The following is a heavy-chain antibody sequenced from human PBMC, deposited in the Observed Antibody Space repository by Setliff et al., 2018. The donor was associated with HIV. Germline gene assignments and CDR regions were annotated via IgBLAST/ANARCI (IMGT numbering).Heavy chain of an antibody. CDR1: GYSISSGYY. CDR3: ATSPTTVTALGSNY. Sequence: SETLSLTCAVSGYSISSGYYWGWIRQPPGKGLEWIGSIYHSGSTYCNPSLKSRVTISLDTSRNQFSLSLSSVTAADTAVYYCATSPTTVTALGSNYWGQGTLVTVSS. D-gene: IGHD2-21*02. CDR2: IYHSGST. J-gene: IGHJ4*02. V-gene: IGHV4-38-2*01.